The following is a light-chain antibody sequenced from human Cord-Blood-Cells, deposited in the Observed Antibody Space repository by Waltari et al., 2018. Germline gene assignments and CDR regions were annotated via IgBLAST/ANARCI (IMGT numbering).Light chain of an antibody. J-gene: IGLJ2*01. CDR3: SSYTSSSTLVV. CDR1: SSDVGGYNY. Sequence: QSALTQPASVPGSPGQSITISCTGTSSDVGGYNYVSWYQQHPGKAPKLMIYEVSNRPSGVSNRFSGSKSGNTASLTISWLQAEDEADYYCSSYTSSSTLVVFGGGTKLTVL. CDR2: EVS. V-gene: IGLV2-14*01.